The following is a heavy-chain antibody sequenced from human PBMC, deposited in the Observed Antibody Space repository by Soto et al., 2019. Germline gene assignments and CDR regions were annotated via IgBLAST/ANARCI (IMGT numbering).Heavy chain of an antibody. CDR2: ISGSRGTT. CDR1: GFTFSNYA. Sequence: PGGSLRLSCAASGFTFSNYAMSWVRPAPGKGLEWVSAISGSRGTTYYADSVKGRFTISRDNSKNTLNLQMNSLRTEDTALYYCAKNPGCSATSCYSPPRWGQGTLVTVSS. CDR3: AKNPGCSATSCYSPPR. V-gene: IGHV3-23*01. D-gene: IGHD2-15*01. J-gene: IGHJ4*02.